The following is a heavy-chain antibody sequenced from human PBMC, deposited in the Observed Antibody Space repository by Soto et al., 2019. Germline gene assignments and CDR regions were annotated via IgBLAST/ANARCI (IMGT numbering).Heavy chain of an antibody. V-gene: IGHV1-18*04. J-gene: IGHJ6*02. Sequence: GASVKVSCQASGSTFPSYGIRLVRQAPGQGLEWMGWISAYNGNTNYAQKLQGRVTMTTDTSTSTAYMELRSLRSDDTAVYYCAREGQMPQHFGMDVWGQGIQVTVSS. CDR1: GSTFPSYG. CDR3: AREGQMPQHFGMDV. CDR2: ISAYNGNT. D-gene: IGHD3-3*01.